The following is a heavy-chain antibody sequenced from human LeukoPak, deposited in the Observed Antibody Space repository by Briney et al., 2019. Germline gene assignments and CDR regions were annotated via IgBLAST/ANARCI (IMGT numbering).Heavy chain of an antibody. J-gene: IGHJ4*02. V-gene: IGHV4-4*07. CDR1: GGSISGYY. CDR2: VYSSGST. Sequence: SETLSLTCTVSGGSISGYYWSWIRQPAGKGLEWIGRVYSSGSTDYNPSLKSRVTMSVDTSKNQFSLNMTSVTAADTAVYYCARGRFYTKDYWGQGTLVTVSS. CDR3: ARGRFYTKDY. D-gene: IGHD2-2*02.